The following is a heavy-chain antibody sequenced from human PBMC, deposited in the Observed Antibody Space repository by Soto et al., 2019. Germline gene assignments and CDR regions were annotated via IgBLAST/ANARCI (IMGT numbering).Heavy chain of an antibody. CDR3: ARVGGSYGDFDC. CDR1: GFTFSSYE. J-gene: IGHJ4*02. CDR2: ISSSGSTI. Sequence: EVQLVESGGGLVQPGGSLRLSCAASGFTFSSYEMNWVRQAPGKGLEWVSYISSSGSTIYYADSVKGRFTISRDNARNSLYLQMNSLRAEDTAVYYCARVGGSYGDFDCWGQGTLVTVSS. D-gene: IGHD1-26*01. V-gene: IGHV3-48*03.